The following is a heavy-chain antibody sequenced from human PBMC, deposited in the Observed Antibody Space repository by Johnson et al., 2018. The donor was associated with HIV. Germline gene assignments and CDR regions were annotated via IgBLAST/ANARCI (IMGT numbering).Heavy chain of an antibody. J-gene: IGHJ3*02. CDR2: ISSSGSTI. Sequence: QVQLVESGGGVVKPGGSLRLSCVASGFTFSDYYMTWVRQAPGKGLEWVSYISSSGSTIYSADSVKGRFTISRDNGNKEVYLQMNSLRAEDTAVYYCAKDPIVLVVYAISAFDIWGQGTMVTVSS. V-gene: IGHV3-11*01. CDR1: GFTFSDYY. D-gene: IGHD2-8*02. CDR3: AKDPIVLVVYAISAFDI.